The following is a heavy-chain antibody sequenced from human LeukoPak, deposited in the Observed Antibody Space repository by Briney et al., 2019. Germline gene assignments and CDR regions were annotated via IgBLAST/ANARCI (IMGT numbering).Heavy chain of an antibody. CDR3: ARGLVVYYYGSGSHNWFDP. V-gene: IGHV4-34*01. CDR2: INHSGST. D-gene: IGHD3-10*01. Sequence: SETLSLTCAVYGGSFSGYYWSWLRQPPGKGLEWIGEINHSGSTNYNPSLKSRVTISVDTSKNQFSLKLSSVTAADTAVYYCARGLVVYYYGSGSHNWFDPWGQGTLVTVSS. J-gene: IGHJ5*02. CDR1: GGSFSGYY.